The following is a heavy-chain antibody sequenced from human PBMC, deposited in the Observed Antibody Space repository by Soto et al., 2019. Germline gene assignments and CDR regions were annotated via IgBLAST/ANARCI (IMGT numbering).Heavy chain of an antibody. CDR1: EFSVRSNF. CDR2: LNSGGST. CDR3: VSGRYDSVRLGMDV. D-gene: IGHD3-3*01. J-gene: IGHJ6*02. V-gene: IGHV3-66*01. Sequence: EVQLVESGGGLVQPGGSLRLSCAASEFSVRSNFMTWVRQAPGKGLEWVSLLNSGGSTNYADSVKGRFTISRDNSKNTVYLQMNSLRADDTAVYYCVSGRYDSVRLGMDVWGQGTTVTVSS.